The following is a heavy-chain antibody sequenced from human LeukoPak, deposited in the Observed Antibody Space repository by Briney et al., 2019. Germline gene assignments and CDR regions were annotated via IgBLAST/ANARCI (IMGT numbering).Heavy chain of an antibody. D-gene: IGHD1-26*01. CDR3: AKDLRYSGSLRAMDY. J-gene: IGHJ4*02. CDR2: ISSSSSYI. CDR1: GFTFSSYS. V-gene: IGHV3-21*04. Sequence: GGSLRLSCAASGFTFSSYSMNWVRQAPGKGLEWVSSISSSSSYIYYADSVKGRFTISRGNTKNSLYLQMNSLRAEDTAIYYCAKDLRYSGSLRAMDYWGQGTVVTVSS.